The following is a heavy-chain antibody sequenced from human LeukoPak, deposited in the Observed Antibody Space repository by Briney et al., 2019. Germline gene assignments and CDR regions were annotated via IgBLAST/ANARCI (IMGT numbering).Heavy chain of an antibody. J-gene: IGHJ4*02. D-gene: IGHD2-8*02. CDR2: IYNSGST. Sequence: SETLSLTCTVSGGSFSSYYWTWIRQPPGKGLEWIGYIYNSGSTKYNPSLKRRVIISVDTSKNQFSLKLTSVTAADTAMYYCARQYSTGPFDFWGQGTLVTVSS. V-gene: IGHV4-59*08. CDR1: GGSFSSYY. CDR3: ARQYSTGPFDF.